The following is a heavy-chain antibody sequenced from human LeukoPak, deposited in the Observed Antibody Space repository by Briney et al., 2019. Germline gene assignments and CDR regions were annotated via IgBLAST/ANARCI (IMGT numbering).Heavy chain of an antibody. J-gene: IGHJ4*02. CDR3: ARDGDYYDSSGYLY. CDR1: GYTFTGYY. D-gene: IGHD3-22*01. Sequence: ASVKVSCKASGYTFTGYYMHWVRQAPGQGLEWMGRINPNSGGTNYAQKFQGRVTMTRDTSISTAYVELSRLRSDDTAVYYCARDGDYYDSSGYLYWGQGTLVTVSS. CDR2: INPNSGGT. V-gene: IGHV1-2*06.